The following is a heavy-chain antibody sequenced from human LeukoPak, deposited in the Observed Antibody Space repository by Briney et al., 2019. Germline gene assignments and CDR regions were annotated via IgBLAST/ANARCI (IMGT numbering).Heavy chain of an antibody. CDR2: IYHSGST. J-gene: IGHJ4*02. Sequence: PSETLSLTCAVSGGSISSGGYSWSWIRQPPGKGLEWIGYIYHSGSTYYNPSLKSRVTISVDRSKNQFSLKLSSVTAADTAVYYCARAPPYCSGGSCFSYYFDYWGQGTLVTVSS. V-gene: IGHV4-30-2*01. CDR1: GGSISSGGYS. CDR3: ARAPPYCSGGSCFSYYFDY. D-gene: IGHD2-15*01.